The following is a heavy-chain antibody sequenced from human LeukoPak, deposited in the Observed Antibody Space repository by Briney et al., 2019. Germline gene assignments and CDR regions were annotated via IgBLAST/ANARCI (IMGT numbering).Heavy chain of an antibody. J-gene: IGHJ4*01. V-gene: IGHV5-51*01. Sequence: GESLKISCKGSGFSFTNYWIGWVRQMPGKGLEWMGIIYPDDSDTGYSPSFQGQVTISADKSISTAYLQWRNLKTSDTAMYYCTRLPRGYDYWGHGALVTVSS. CDR3: TRLPRGYDY. CDR2: IYPDDSDT. D-gene: IGHD5-12*01. CDR1: GFSFTNYW.